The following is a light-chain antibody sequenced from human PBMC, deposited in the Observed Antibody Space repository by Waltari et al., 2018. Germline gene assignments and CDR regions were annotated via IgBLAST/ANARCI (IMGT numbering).Light chain of an antibody. CDR2: GTS. CDR3: QSYDGSLSGWF. J-gene: IGLJ1*01. V-gene: IGLV1-40*01. CDR1: NSHIRADYD. Sequence: QPVLAHPPSAAGAPGQRVTISCTGSNSHIRADYDVHWYQQLPGTAPKLLLTGTSPRPSGVPDRFSGSKSGTSASLLITGLQAEDEGDFYCQSYDGSLSGWFFGTGTTVTVL.